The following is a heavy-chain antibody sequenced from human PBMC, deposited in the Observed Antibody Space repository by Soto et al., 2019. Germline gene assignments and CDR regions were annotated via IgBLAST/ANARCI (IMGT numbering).Heavy chain of an antibody. Sequence: EVQLVESGGGLVKPGGSLRLSCAASGFTFSSYSMNWVRQATGKGLEWVSAISSSSSYIYYADSVKGRFTISRDNAKNSLYLQMNSLRAEDTAVYYCARDTDYYGSGSYSPWGQGTLFTVSS. J-gene: IGHJ5*02. CDR2: ISSSSSYI. CDR3: ARDTDYYGSGSYSP. D-gene: IGHD3-10*01. CDR1: GFTFSSYS. V-gene: IGHV3-21*03.